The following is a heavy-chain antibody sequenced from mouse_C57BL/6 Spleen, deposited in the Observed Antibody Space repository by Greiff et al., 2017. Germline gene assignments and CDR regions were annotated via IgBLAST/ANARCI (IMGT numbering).Heavy chain of an antibody. D-gene: IGHD1-1*01. CDR1: GFTFSSYG. CDR2: ISSGGSYT. CDR3: ERHYRVTTVVEWDLDV. Sequence: DVKLVESGGDLVKPGGSLKLSCAASGFTFSSYGMSLVRQTPDKRLEWVVTISSGGSYTDYPDSVKGRFTISRDIAKNTVYRLMSSLKSEETAMYYCERHYRVTTVVEWDLDVWGTGTTVKVSS. V-gene: IGHV5-6*02. J-gene: IGHJ1*03.